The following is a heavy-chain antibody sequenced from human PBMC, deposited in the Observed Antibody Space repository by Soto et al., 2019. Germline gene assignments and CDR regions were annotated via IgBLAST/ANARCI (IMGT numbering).Heavy chain of an antibody. V-gene: IGHV1-18*01. Sequence: ASVKVSCKASGYTFTSYDINWVRQAPGQGLEWMGWISAYNGNTNYAQKLQGRVTMTTDTSTSTAYMELRSLRSDDTAVYYCARALVAHYFDYWGQGTLVTVSS. CDR2: ISAYNGNT. CDR1: GYTFTSYD. CDR3: ARALVAHYFDY. J-gene: IGHJ4*02. D-gene: IGHD6-6*01.